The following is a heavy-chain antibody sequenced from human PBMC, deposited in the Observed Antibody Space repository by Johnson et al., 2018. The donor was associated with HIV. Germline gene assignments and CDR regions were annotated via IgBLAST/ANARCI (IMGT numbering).Heavy chain of an antibody. CDR3: ARGRKDIGAADGLDNDAFDM. CDR1: GFTFSSYG. V-gene: IGHV3-33*01. CDR2: IWYDGSNK. J-gene: IGHJ3*02. Sequence: VQLVESGGGVVQPGRSLRLSCAASGFTFSSYGMHWVRQAPGKGLEWVAVIWYDGSNKDYADSVKGRFTISRDNSKNTLYLQMASLRPDDTALYYCARGRKDIGAADGLDNDAFDMWGQGTLVTISS. D-gene: IGHD6-13*01.